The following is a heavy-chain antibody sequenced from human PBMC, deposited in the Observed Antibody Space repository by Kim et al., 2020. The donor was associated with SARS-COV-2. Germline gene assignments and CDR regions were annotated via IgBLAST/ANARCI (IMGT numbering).Heavy chain of an antibody. CDR1: GYTFTSYA. CDR2: INAGNGNT. J-gene: IGHJ4*02. Sequence: ASVKVSCKASGYTFTSYAMHWVRQAPGQRLEWMGWINAGNGNTKYSQKFQGRVTITRDTSASTAYMELSSLRSEDTAVYYCAGAYGSGSYFDYWGQGTLVTVSS. V-gene: IGHV1-3*01. CDR3: AGAYGSGSYFDY. D-gene: IGHD3-10*01.